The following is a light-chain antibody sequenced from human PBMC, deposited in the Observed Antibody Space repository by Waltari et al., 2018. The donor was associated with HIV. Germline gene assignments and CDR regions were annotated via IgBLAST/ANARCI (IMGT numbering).Light chain of an antibody. V-gene: IGLV3-21*02. Sequence: SYVLTQPPSVSVVPRQTARITGGGNDLGIKTVHWYQQKAGQAPVLFFYNASDRPSGSPERFSGSNSGNTATLTVSRVEAGDEADYYCHVWDRSSDHHVFGTGTKVTVL. CDR1: DLGIKT. CDR2: NAS. J-gene: IGLJ1*01. CDR3: HVWDRSSDHHV.